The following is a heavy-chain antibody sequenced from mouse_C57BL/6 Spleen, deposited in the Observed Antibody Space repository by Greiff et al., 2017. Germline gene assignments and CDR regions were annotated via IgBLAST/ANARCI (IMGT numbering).Heavy chain of an antibody. J-gene: IGHJ4*01. V-gene: IGHV2-6-1*01. CDR2: IWSDGST. CDR3: ARHGSGFFYYAMDY. CDR1: GFSLTSYG. Sequence: VQLQESGPGLVAPSQSLSITCTVSGFSLTSYGVHWVRQPPGKGLEWLVVIWSDGSTTYNSALKSRLSISKDNSKSQVFLKMNSLQTDDTAMYYCARHGSGFFYYAMDYWGQGTSVTVSS. D-gene: IGHD4-1*01.